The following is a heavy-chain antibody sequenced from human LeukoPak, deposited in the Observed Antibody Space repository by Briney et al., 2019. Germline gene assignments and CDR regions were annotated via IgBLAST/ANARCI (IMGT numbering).Heavy chain of an antibody. CDR2: IKQDGSEK. J-gene: IGHJ3*02. Sequence: GGSLRLSCAASGFTFSSYWMSWVRQAPGKGLEWVANIKQDGSEKYYVDSVKGRFTISRDNAKNSLHLQMNSLRAEDTAVYYCATYSGPDKWDASDMWGQGTLVTVSS. CDR3: ATYSGPDKWDASDM. V-gene: IGHV3-7*01. D-gene: IGHD1-26*01. CDR1: GFTFSSYW.